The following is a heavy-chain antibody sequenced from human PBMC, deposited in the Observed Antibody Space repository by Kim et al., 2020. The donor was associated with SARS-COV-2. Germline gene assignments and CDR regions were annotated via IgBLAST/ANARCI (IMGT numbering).Heavy chain of an antibody. V-gene: IGHV3-30*07. Sequence: EYVKRRLTISRDNSKNTMHLQMNSLRAEATAVYYCASDYYDSSGYYNSGSWGQGTLVTVSS. J-gene: IGHJ4*02. CDR3: ASDYYDSSGYYNSGS. D-gene: IGHD3-22*01.